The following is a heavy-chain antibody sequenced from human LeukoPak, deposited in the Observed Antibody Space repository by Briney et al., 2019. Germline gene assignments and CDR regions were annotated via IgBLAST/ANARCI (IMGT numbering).Heavy chain of an antibody. D-gene: IGHD4-17*01. CDR1: GGSVSSGSYY. V-gene: IGHV4-61*01. CDR2: LYYTGST. CDR3: ARRPPDGDYFDY. Sequence: SETLSLTCTVSGGSVSSGSYYWSWIRQPPGKGLEWIGNLYYTGSTNYNPSLKSRVTISVDTSKNQFSLKLSSVTAADTAVYYCARRPPDGDYFDYWGQGTLVTVSS. J-gene: IGHJ4*02.